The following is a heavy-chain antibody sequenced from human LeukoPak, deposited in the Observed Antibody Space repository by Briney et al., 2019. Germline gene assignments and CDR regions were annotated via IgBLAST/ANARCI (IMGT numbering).Heavy chain of an antibody. Sequence: APVKVSCKASGYTFTSYDINWVRQATGQGLEWMGWMNPNSGYTGYAQKFQGRVTMTRNTSINTTYMELSSLTSEDTAVYYCARLLDSGGYYSPLDYWGRGTLVTVSS. CDR1: GYTFTSYD. V-gene: IGHV1-8*01. D-gene: IGHD3-22*01. CDR2: MNPNSGYT. J-gene: IGHJ4*02. CDR3: ARLLDSGGYYSPLDY.